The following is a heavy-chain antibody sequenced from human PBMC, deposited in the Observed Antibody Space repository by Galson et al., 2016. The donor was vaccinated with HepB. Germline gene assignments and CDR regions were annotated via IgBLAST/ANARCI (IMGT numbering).Heavy chain of an antibody. D-gene: IGHD1-26*01. Sequence: SLRLSCAASGFTFNNYALSWVRLAPGKGLEWVSGITGSGDRTYYADSVKGRFTLSRDDSKNTLYLQMNSLRAGDTAVYYCAKVHRSGDYWDYFDYWGQGTLVTVSS. CDR1: GFTFNNYA. V-gene: IGHV3-23*01. CDR2: ITGSGDRT. J-gene: IGHJ4*02. CDR3: AKVHRSGDYWDYFDY.